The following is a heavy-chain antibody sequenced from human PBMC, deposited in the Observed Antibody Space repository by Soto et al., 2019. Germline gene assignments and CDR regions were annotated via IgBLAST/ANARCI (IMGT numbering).Heavy chain of an antibody. CDR3: AKDGLYCSSTSCYPDY. V-gene: IGHV3-30*18. Sequence: GGSLRLSCAASGFTFSSYGMHWVRQAPGKGLEWVAVISYDGSNKYYADSVKGRFTISRDNSKNTLYLQMNSLRAEDTAVYYCAKDGLYCSSTSCYPDYWGQGTLVTVSS. CDR1: GFTFSSYG. D-gene: IGHD2-2*01. J-gene: IGHJ4*02. CDR2: ISYDGSNK.